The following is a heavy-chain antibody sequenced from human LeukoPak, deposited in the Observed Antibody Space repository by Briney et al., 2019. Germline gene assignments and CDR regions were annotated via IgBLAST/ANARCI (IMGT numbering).Heavy chain of an antibody. CDR1: GGSFSGYY. Sequence: SETLSLTCAVYGGSFSGYYWSWIRQPPGKGLEWIGEINHSGSTNYNPSLTSRVTISVDTSKNQFSLKLSSVTAADTAVYYCATYYYDSSGSFFDPWGQGSLVTVSS. CDR2: INHSGST. CDR3: ATYYYDSSGSFFDP. V-gene: IGHV4-34*01. J-gene: IGHJ5*02. D-gene: IGHD3-22*01.